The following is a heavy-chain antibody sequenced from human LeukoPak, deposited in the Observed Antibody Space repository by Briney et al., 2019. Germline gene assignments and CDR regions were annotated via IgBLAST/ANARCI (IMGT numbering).Heavy chain of an antibody. CDR2: IYTSGST. J-gene: IGHJ5*02. CDR1: GGSISSGSYY. D-gene: IGHD1-7*01. V-gene: IGHV4-61*02. CDR3: ARTVTGTTWFDP. Sequence: SETLSLTCTVSGGSISSGSYYWSWIRQPAGKGLEWIGRIYTSGSTNYNPSLKSRVTISVDTSKNQFSLNLSSVTAADTAVHYCARTVTGTTWFDPWGQGTLVTVSS.